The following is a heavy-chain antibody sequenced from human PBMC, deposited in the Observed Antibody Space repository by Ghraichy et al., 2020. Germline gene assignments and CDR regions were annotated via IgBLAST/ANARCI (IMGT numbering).Heavy chain of an antibody. J-gene: IGHJ6*02. V-gene: IGHV3-53*01. CDR3: ARDLRLKVWGIIYYYGMDV. Sequence: GESLNISCAASEFTVSSNYMSWVRQAPGKGLEWVSVIYSDYSTYYADSVKGRFTISRDNSKNTLYLQMNSLRAEDTAVYYCARDLRLKVWGIIYYYGMDVWGQGTTVTVSS. CDR1: EFTVSSNY. CDR2: IYSDYST. D-gene: IGHD3-10*01.